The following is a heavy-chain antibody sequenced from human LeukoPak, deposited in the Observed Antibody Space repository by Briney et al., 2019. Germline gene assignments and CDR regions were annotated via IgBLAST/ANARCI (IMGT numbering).Heavy chain of an antibody. Sequence: ASVKVSCKASGYTFTSYDINWVRQATGQGLEWMGWMNPNSGNTGYAQKFQGRVTMTRNTSISTAYMELSSLRSEDTAVYYCARAMVRGVVYYYYYYGMDVRGQGTTVTVSS. D-gene: IGHD3-10*01. CDR2: MNPNSGNT. CDR1: GYTFTSYD. J-gene: IGHJ6*02. CDR3: ARAMVRGVVYYYYYYGMDV. V-gene: IGHV1-8*01.